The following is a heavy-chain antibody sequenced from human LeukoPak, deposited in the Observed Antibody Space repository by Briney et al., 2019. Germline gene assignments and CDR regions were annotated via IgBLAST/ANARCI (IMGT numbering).Heavy chain of an antibody. CDR1: GVTVSNNF. V-gene: IGHV3-66*01. J-gene: IGHJ4*02. D-gene: IGHD5-24*01. CDR2: IYSGGDT. CDR3: ARDPPAVAINTYG. Sequence: PGGSLGLSCAASGVTVSNNFMLWVRQAPGKGLEWVSLIYSGGDTHYADSVKGRFTISRDNSKNTLYLQMNNLRAEDTAVYYCARDPPAVAINTYGWGQGTLVTVSS.